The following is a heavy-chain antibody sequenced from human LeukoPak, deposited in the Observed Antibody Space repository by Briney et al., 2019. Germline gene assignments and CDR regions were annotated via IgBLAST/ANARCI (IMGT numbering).Heavy chain of an antibody. V-gene: IGHV3-30-3*01. Sequence: GGSLRLSCAASGFTFSSYAMHWVRQAPGKGLEWVAVISYDGSNKYYADSVKGRFTISRDNSKNTLYLQMNNLRAEDTAVYYCARSHTIFGVVNYYFDHWGQGTLVTVSS. CDR1: GFTFSSYA. J-gene: IGHJ4*02. CDR2: ISYDGSNK. D-gene: IGHD3-3*01. CDR3: ARSHTIFGVVNYYFDH.